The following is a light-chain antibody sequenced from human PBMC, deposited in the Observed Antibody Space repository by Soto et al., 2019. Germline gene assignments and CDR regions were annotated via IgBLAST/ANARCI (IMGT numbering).Light chain of an antibody. CDR1: SSDVGGYNY. CDR2: DVS. Sequence: QSALTQPASVSGSPGQSITISCTGTSSDVGGYNYVSWYQQHPGKAPILMIYDVSNRPSGVSNRFSGSKSGNTASLTISGLQADDEADYYCSSYTSSSTQVFGGGTKLTVL. CDR3: SSYTSSSTQV. V-gene: IGLV2-14*01. J-gene: IGLJ2*01.